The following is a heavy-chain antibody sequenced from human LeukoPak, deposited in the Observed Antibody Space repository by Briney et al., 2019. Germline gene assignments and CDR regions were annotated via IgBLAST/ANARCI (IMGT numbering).Heavy chain of an antibody. CDR2: ISSSGRHI. CDR1: GFTFSNYE. Sequence: GGSLRLSCAASGFTFSNYEFNWVRQSPGKGLEWVSYISSSGRHIYYADAVKGRLTISRDNTKNSLYLQMNSLRAEDTAVYYCARDLVQLWSKDFWGRGTLVTVSS. V-gene: IGHV3-48*03. CDR3: ARDLVQLWSKDF. J-gene: IGHJ4*02. D-gene: IGHD5-18*01.